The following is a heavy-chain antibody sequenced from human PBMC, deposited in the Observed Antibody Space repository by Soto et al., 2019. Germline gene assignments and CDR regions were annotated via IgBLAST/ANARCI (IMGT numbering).Heavy chain of an antibody. CDR3: ARAYYFEKSGYYHD. Sequence: GGSLRLSCAASGFTVSSNHMNWVRQAPGKGLEWVSVIYSGGGTYYADSVKGRFTISRDNSKNTLYLQMNSLRAEDTAVYYCARAYYFEKSGYYHDWGQGALVTVSS. CDR1: GFTVSSNH. V-gene: IGHV3-53*01. CDR2: IYSGGGT. J-gene: IGHJ4*02. D-gene: IGHD3-22*01.